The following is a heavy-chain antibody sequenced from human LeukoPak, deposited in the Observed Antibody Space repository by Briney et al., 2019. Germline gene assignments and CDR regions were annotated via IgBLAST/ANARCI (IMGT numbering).Heavy chain of an antibody. D-gene: IGHD6-19*01. V-gene: IGHV1-18*01. Sequence: ASVKVSCKASGYTFTSYGISWVRQAPGQGLEWMGWISAYNGNTNYAQKLQGRVTMTRDMSTSTVYMELSSLRSEDTAVYYCAREPQWLVLGSDYWGQGTLVTVSS. CDR1: GYTFTSYG. CDR3: AREPQWLVLGSDY. J-gene: IGHJ4*02. CDR2: ISAYNGNT.